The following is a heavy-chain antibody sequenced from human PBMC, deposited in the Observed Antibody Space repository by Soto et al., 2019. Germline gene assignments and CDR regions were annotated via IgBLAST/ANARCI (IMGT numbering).Heavy chain of an antibody. V-gene: IGHV4-31*03. CDR3: ARESYYDFWSGYGRGVDYYGMDV. CDR2: IYYSGST. J-gene: IGHJ6*02. Sequence: SETLSLTCTVSGGSISSGGYYWSWIRQHPGKGLEWIGYIYYSGSTYYNPSLKSRVTISVDTSKNQFSLKLSSVTAADTAVYYCARESYYDFWSGYGRGVDYYGMDVWGQGTTVTVSS. CDR1: GGSISSGGYY. D-gene: IGHD3-3*01.